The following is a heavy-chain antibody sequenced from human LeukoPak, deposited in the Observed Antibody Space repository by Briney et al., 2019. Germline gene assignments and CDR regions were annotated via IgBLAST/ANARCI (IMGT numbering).Heavy chain of an antibody. V-gene: IGHV6-1*01. CDR2: TYYRSKWYN. CDR3: ARDRAVAGYYYYYGMDV. J-gene: IGHJ6*02. D-gene: IGHD6-19*01. Sequence: SQTLPLTCVISRDSVSSNSAAWNWIRQSPSRALEWLGRTYYRSKWYNDYAVSVKSRITINPDASKNQFSLQLNSVTPEDTAVYYCARDRAVAGYYYYYGMDVWGQGTTVTVSS. CDR1: RDSVSSNSAA.